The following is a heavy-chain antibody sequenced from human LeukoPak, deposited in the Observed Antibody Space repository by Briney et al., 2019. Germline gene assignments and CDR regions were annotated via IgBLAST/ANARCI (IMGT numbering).Heavy chain of an antibody. J-gene: IGHJ4*02. Sequence: ASVKVSCKASGYTVTSYGISWVRQAPGQGLEWMGWISAYNGNTNYAQKLQGRVTMTTDTSTSTAYMELRSLRSDVTAVYYCARGPEYMVRGVIGSYWGQGTLVTVSS. CDR2: ISAYNGNT. D-gene: IGHD3-10*01. CDR1: GYTVTSYG. V-gene: IGHV1-18*01. CDR3: ARGPEYMVRGVIGSY.